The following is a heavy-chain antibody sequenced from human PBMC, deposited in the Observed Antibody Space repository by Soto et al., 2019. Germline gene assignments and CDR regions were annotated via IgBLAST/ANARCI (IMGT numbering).Heavy chain of an antibody. CDR1: GDTFTSSA. J-gene: IGHJ6*02. V-gene: IGHV1-69*12. CDR2: FIPLFGSA. D-gene: IGHD2-8*01. Sequence: QVQLVQSGAEVKKPGSSVRVSCKASGDTFTSSAITWVRQAPGQGLEWVGGFIPLFGSANYAQKFQGRVTLTADASTSTAYMELTDLTSDDTAVIDCAIGGGSGMYYYYYNIDVWGQGTPVTVSS. CDR3: AIGGGSGMYYYYYNIDV.